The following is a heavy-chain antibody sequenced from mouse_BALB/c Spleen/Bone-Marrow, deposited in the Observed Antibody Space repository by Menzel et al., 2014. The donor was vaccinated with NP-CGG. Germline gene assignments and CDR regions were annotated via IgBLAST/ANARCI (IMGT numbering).Heavy chain of an antibody. V-gene: IGHV14-3*02. CDR3: ASYVYGYYFDY. D-gene: IGHD2-2*01. CDR2: IDPANGNT. J-gene: IGHJ2*01. Sequence: EVQLQQSGAELVKPGASVKLSCTASGFNVKDTYIHWVKQRPEQGLEWIRRIDPANGNTKYDPKFQGKATITADTSSNTAYLQLSSLTSEDTAVYYCASYVYGYYFDYWGQGTTLTVSS. CDR1: GFNVKDTY.